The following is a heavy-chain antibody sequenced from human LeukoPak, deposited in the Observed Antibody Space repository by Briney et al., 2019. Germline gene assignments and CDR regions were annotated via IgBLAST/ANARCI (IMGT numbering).Heavy chain of an antibody. J-gene: IGHJ3*02. CDR1: GFTFSSYS. Sequence: PGGSLRLSCAASGFTFSSYSMNWVRQAPGKGLEWVSSISSSSSYIYYADSVKGRFTISRDNAKNSLYLQMNSLRAEDTAVYYCAREPANPDAFDIWGQGTMVTVSS. V-gene: IGHV3-21*01. D-gene: IGHD2-2*01. CDR3: AREPANPDAFDI. CDR2: ISSSSSYI.